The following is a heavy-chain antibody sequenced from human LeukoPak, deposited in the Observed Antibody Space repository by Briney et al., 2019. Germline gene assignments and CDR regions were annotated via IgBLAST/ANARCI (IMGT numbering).Heavy chain of an antibody. CDR3: ARSEGSGWGLLAYYYYYMDV. V-gene: IGHV3-48*02. D-gene: IGHD6-19*01. Sequence: PGGSLRLSCAASGFTFSSYAMSWVRQAPGKGLVWVSYISSSSSTIYYADSVKGRFTISRDNAKNSLYLQMNSLRDEDTAVYYCARSEGSGWGLLAYYYYYMDVWGKGTTVTVSS. J-gene: IGHJ6*03. CDR2: ISSSSSTI. CDR1: GFTFSSYA.